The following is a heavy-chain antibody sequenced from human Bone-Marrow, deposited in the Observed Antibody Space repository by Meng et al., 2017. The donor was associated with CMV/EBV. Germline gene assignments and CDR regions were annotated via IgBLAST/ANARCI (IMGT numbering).Heavy chain of an antibody. CDR2: IYYNGNT. CDR3: ARGPDCSSTSCTDY. Sequence: SETLSLTCTVSGDSISNYYWSWIRQPPGKGLEWIGYIYYNGNTNYNPSLKSRVTMSEDTSKNQFSLKLSSVTAADTAVYYCARGPDCSSTSCTDYWGQGTLVTVSS. D-gene: IGHD2-2*01. CDR1: GDSISNYY. J-gene: IGHJ4*02. V-gene: IGHV4-59*12.